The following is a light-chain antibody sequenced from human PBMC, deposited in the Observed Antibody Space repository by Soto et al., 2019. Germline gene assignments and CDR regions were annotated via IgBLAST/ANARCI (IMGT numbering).Light chain of an antibody. V-gene: IGKV3-15*01. J-gene: IGKJ2*01. Sequence: EILMTQSPATLSLSPGERATLSCRASQSVNSNLAWYQQRPGQAPRLLIYGASPRATGIPARFSGSGSGTDFTLTISSLQSEDFAVYYCQQYNNWPPLYTFGQGTKLEIK. CDR3: QQYNNWPPLYT. CDR1: QSVNSN. CDR2: GAS.